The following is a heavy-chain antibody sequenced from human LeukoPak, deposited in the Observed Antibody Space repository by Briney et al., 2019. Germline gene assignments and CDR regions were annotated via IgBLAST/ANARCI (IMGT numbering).Heavy chain of an antibody. J-gene: IGHJ3*02. V-gene: IGHV4-31*03. CDR2: IYYSGST. CDR1: GDSINSAAYY. D-gene: IGHD3-22*01. CDR3: AREFYYDSSFSFDI. Sequence: PSETLSLTCTVSGDSINSAAYYWSWIRQHPGKGLEWIGYIYYSGSTSYNPSLQSRVTISIDTSKNQFSLKLSSVTAADTAVYYCAREFYYDSSFSFDIWGQGTMVTVSS.